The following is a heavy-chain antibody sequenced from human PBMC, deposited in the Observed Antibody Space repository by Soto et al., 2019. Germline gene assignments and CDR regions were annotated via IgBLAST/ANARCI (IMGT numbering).Heavy chain of an antibody. V-gene: IGHV2-5*01. J-gene: IGHJ4*02. CDR3: AHSRLGSGWYRGIADY. CDR1: SFSLSTRGVG. CDR2: IYWNDDK. Sequence: GPTLVKPPQTLRLTCTFASFSLSTRGVGAGWIRQPPGKALGWHALIYWNDDKRYSPSLKRRLTITKDTSKIQVVLTMTNMDPVDTATYYCAHSRLGSGWYRGIADYWGQGTLVNVSS. D-gene: IGHD6-19*01.